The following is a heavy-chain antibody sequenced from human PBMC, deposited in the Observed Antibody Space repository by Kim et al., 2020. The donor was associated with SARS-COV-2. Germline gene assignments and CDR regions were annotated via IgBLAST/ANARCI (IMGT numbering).Heavy chain of an antibody. V-gene: IGHV1-24*01. CDR1: GYTLTELS. J-gene: IGHJ4*02. CDR2: FDPEDGET. CDR3: ATPFDYIYGSGRLTRFDY. D-gene: IGHD3-10*01. Sequence: ASVKVSCKVSGYTLTELSMHWVRQAPGKGLEWMGGFDPEDGETIYAQKFQGRVTMTEDTSTDTAYMELSSLRSEDTAVYYCATPFDYIYGSGRLTRFDYWGQGTLVTVSS.